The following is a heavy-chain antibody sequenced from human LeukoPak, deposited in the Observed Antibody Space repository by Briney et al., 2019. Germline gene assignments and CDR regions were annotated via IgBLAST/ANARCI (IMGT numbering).Heavy chain of an antibody. CDR3: ARDTRSRPGYFDY. D-gene: IGHD7-27*01. V-gene: IGHV3-30*04. J-gene: IGHJ4*02. CDR1: GFTFSSYA. Sequence: GRSLRLSCAASGFTFSSYAMHWVRQAPGKGLEWVAVISYDGSNKYYANSVKGRFTISRDNSKNSLYLQMNSLRAEDTAVYYCARDTRSRPGYFDYWGQGTLVTVSS. CDR2: ISYDGSNK.